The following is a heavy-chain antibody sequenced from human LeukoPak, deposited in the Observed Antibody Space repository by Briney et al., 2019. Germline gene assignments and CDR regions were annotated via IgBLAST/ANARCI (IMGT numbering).Heavy chain of an antibody. V-gene: IGHV3-9*01. Sequence: PGRSLRLSCAASGFTFDDYAMHWVRQAPGKGLEWVSGISWNSGSVGYADSVKGRFTISRDNAKNSLYLQMNSLRAEDTALYYCAKDMGGMRVRGVIDWGQGTLVTVSS. CDR1: GFTFDDYA. CDR3: AKDMGGMRVRGVID. CDR2: ISWNSGSV. J-gene: IGHJ4*02. D-gene: IGHD3-10*01.